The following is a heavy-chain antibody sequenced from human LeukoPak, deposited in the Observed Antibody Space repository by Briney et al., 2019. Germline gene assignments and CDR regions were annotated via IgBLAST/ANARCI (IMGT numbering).Heavy chain of an antibody. CDR3: ARRGLHHLAALTWLDP. V-gene: IGHV1-46*01. D-gene: IGHD6-6*01. CDR2: IYPRDGST. Sequence: ASVKVSCKASGYTFTSNYIHWVRQAPGQGLEWMGMIYPRDGSTSYAQKFQGRVTVTRDTSTSTVHMELSGLRSEDTAVYYCARRGLHHLAALTWLDPWGQGTPVAVSS. J-gene: IGHJ5*02. CDR1: GYTFTSNY.